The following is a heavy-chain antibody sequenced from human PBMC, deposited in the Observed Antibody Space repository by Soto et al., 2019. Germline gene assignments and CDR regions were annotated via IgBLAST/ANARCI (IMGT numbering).Heavy chain of an antibody. D-gene: IGHD6-13*01. Sequence: GGSLRLSCAASGFAFSDYYMSWIRQAPGKGLEWVSYISSSSTYTNYADSVKGRFTISRDNAKNSLYLQMNSLRAEDTAVYYCAREGDDIEPGGTRRNWFDPWGQGTLVTVSS. V-gene: IGHV3-11*06. CDR1: GFAFSDYY. CDR2: ISSSSTYT. J-gene: IGHJ5*02. CDR3: AREGDDIEPGGTRRNWFDP.